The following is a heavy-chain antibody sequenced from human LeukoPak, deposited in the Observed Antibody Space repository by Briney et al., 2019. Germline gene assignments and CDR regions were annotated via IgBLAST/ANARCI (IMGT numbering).Heavy chain of an antibody. Sequence: GRSLRLSCAASGFTFSSYGMHWVRQAPGKGLEWVAVISEDGSNKYYADSVKGRFTISRDNSKNMLYLQMNSLRAEDTAVYYCAKKGVASAGSPRPFDYWGQGTLVTVSS. CDR1: GFTFSSYG. D-gene: IGHD2-15*01. CDR2: ISEDGSNK. J-gene: IGHJ4*02. V-gene: IGHV3-30*18. CDR3: AKKGVASAGSPRPFDY.